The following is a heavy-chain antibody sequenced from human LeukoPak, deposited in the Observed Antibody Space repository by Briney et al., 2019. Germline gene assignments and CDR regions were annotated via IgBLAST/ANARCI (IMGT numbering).Heavy chain of an antibody. J-gene: IGHJ4*02. V-gene: IGHV3-23*01. CDR1: GFTFNTYA. Sequence: GESLKISCAASGFTFNTYAMSWVRQAPGKGLEWVSAISTSGGDTYYVDSVRGRFTISRDNSKNTLYLQMNSLRAEDTAVYYCARWLQRPIDCWGQGTLVTVSS. CDR3: ARWLQRPIDC. CDR2: ISTSGGDT. D-gene: IGHD5-24*01.